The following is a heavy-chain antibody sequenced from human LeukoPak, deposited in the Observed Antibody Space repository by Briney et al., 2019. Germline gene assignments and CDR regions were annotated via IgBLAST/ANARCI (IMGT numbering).Heavy chain of an antibody. D-gene: IGHD3-16*01. J-gene: IGHJ4*02. V-gene: IGHV3-23*01. CDR2: LRGDGET. CDR1: GFIFRDYA. CDR3: AKASWVSSADAVL. Sequence: GRSLRLSCVASGFIFRDYAMSGVRHAPAGGLEWVSSLRGDGETFYTDSVKGRFTLSRDHSRNTVYLQLSNLRVEDTAVYYCAKASWVSSADAVLWGQGTLVTVS.